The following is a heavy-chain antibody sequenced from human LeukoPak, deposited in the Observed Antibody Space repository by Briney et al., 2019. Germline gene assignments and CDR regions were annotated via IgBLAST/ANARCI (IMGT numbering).Heavy chain of an antibody. D-gene: IGHD3-3*01. CDR3: AKEGITIFGVVIISRSYYFDY. J-gene: IGHJ4*02. CDR1: GFTFSSYG. Sequence: SGGSLRLSCAASGFTFSSYGMPWVRQAPGKGLEWVAVISYDGSNKYYADSVKGRFTISRDNSKNTLYLQMNSLRAEDTAVYYCAKEGITIFGVVIISRSYYFDYWGQGTLVTVSS. CDR2: ISYDGSNK. V-gene: IGHV3-30*18.